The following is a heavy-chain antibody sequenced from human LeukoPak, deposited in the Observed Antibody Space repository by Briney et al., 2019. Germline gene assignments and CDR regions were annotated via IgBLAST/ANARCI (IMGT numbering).Heavy chain of an antibody. CDR2: INHSGST. CDR1: GGSFSGYY. D-gene: IGHD3-10*01. CDR3: ARGLSPRINMVRGVRPPFRGVFDY. J-gene: IGHJ4*02. Sequence: SETLSHTCAVYGGSFSGYYWSWSRQPPGKGLEWIGEINHSGSTNYNPSLKSRVTISVDTSKNQFSLKLSSVTAADTAVYYCARGLSPRINMVRGVRPPFRGVFDYWGQATLVTVSS. V-gene: IGHV4-34*01.